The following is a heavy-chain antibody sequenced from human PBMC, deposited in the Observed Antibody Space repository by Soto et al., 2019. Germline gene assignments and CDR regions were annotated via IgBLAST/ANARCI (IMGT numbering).Heavy chain of an antibody. Sequence: GGSLRLSCAASGFTFSSYGMHWVRQAPGKGLEWVAVISYDGSNKYYADSVKGRFTISRDNSKNTLYLQMNSLRAEDTAVYYCAKDVVPCTNGVCYTMPVDYWGQGTLVTVSS. J-gene: IGHJ4*02. CDR2: ISYDGSNK. CDR3: AKDVVPCTNGVCYTMPVDY. CDR1: GFTFSSYG. V-gene: IGHV3-30*18. D-gene: IGHD2-8*01.